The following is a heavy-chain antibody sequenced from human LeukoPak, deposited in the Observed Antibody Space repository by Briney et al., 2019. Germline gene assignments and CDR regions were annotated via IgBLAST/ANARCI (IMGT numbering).Heavy chain of an antibody. CDR2: IYNSGST. D-gene: IGHD3-10*01. V-gene: IGHV4-4*07. CDR3: ARDRGSGSEGFDP. J-gene: IGHJ5*02. Sequence: SETLSLTCTVSGGSISSFYWSWIRQPAGKGVEWLGRIYNSGSTNYNRSLKSRVTMSLDTSKNQVSLKLSSVTAADTAVYYCARDRGSGSEGFDPWGQGTLVTVSS. CDR1: GGSISSFY.